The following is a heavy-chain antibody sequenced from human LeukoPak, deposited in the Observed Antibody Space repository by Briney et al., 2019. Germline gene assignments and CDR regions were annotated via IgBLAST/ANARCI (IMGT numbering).Heavy chain of an antibody. CDR1: GGSISSSSYY. CDR2: IYTSGST. CDR3: ARHVASGDYYMDV. V-gene: IGHV4-39*01. J-gene: IGHJ6*03. D-gene: IGHD5-24*01. Sequence: TSETLSLTCTVSGGSISSSSYYWGWIRQPPGKGLEWIGRIYTSGSTNYNPSLKSRVTISVDTSKNQFSLKLSSVTAADTAVYYCARHVASGDYYMDVWGKGTTVTISS.